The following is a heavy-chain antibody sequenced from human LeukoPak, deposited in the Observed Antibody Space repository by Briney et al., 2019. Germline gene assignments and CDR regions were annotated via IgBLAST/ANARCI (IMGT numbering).Heavy chain of an antibody. CDR1: GGSLSNYY. CDR3: ARGMAAAGNNWFDP. D-gene: IGHD6-13*01. CDR2: IYYSGST. J-gene: IGHJ5*02. Sequence: SETLSLTCTVSGGSLSNYYWSWIRQPPGKGLEWNGYIYYSGSTNYNPSLKSRVSISVDTSNNQFSLKLRSVTAADTAIYYCARGMAAAGNNWFDPWGQGTQVTVSS. V-gene: IGHV4-59*01.